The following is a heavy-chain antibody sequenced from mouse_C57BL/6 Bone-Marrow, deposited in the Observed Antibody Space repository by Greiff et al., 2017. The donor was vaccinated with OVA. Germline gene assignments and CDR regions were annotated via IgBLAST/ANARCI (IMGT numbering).Heavy chain of an antibody. J-gene: IGHJ3*01. CDR2: IYPGNSDT. D-gene: IGHD3-3*01. V-gene: IGHV1-5*01. Sequence: EVQLQESGTVLARPGASVKMSCKTSGYTFTSYWMHWVKQRPGQGLEWIGAIYPGNSDTSYNQKFKGKAKLTAVTSASTAYMELSSLTNEDSAVYYCTRPWLEKPWFAYWGQGTLVTVSA. CDR1: GYTFTSYW. CDR3: TRPWLEKPWFAY.